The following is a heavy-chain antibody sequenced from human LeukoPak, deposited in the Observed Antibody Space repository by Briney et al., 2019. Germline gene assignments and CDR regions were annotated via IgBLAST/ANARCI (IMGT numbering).Heavy chain of an antibody. D-gene: IGHD6-13*01. Sequence: SETLSLTCTVSGGSISSGSYYWSWIRQPAGKGLEWIGRIYTSGSTNYNPSLKSRVTISVDTSKNQFSLNLSSVTAADTAVYYCARDSAGDAFDIWGQGTMVTVSS. V-gene: IGHV4-61*02. J-gene: IGHJ3*02. CDR1: GGSISSGSYY. CDR3: ARDSAGDAFDI. CDR2: IYTSGST.